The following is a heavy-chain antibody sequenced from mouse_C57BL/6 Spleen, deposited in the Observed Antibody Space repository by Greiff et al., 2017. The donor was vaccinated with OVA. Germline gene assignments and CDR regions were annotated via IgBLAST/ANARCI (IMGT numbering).Heavy chain of an antibody. D-gene: IGHD2-2*01. J-gene: IGHJ2*01. CDR1: GFTFSNYW. V-gene: IGHV6-3*01. Sequence: EVQRVESGGGLVQPGGSMKLSCVASGFTFSNYWMNWVRQSPEKGLEWVAQIRLKSDNYATHYAESVKGRFTISRDDSKSSVYLQMNNLRAEDTGIYYCTAGYGGGYWGQGTTLTVSS. CDR3: TAGYGGGY. CDR2: IRLKSDNYAT.